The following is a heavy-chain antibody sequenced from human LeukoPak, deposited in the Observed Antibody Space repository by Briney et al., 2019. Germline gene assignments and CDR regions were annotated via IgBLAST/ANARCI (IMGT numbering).Heavy chain of an antibody. V-gene: IGHV3-30*18. D-gene: IGHD3-22*01. CDR1: GFTFRSYG. J-gene: IGHJ4*02. CDR3: AKDLWNYYDSSGYYYPDY. Sequence: GGSLRLSCAASGFTFRSYGMHWVRQAPGKGLEWVAVISYDGTNEYYADSVKGRFTISRDNSKNTLYLQMNSLRAEDTTVYYCAKDLWNYYDSSGYYYPDYWGQGTLVTVSS. CDR2: ISYDGTNE.